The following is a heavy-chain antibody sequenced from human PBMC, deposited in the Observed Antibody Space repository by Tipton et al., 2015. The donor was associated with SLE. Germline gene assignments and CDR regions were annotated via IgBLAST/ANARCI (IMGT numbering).Heavy chain of an antibody. CDR3: AKEGSGYSSGWYGGYYYGMDV. CDR1: GFRVSGYN. CDR2: ISSQGSII. V-gene: IGHV3-33*06. Sequence: RSLRLSCVASGFRVSGYNMDWVRQTPGKGLEWVAGISSQGSIISYADSVKGRFTISRDNSKNTLYLQMNSLRAEDTAVYYCAKEGSGYSSGWYGGYYYGMDVWGQGTTVTVSS. J-gene: IGHJ6*02. D-gene: IGHD6-19*01.